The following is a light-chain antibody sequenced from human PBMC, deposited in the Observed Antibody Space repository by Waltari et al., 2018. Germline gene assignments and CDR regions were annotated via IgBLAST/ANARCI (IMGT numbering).Light chain of an antibody. V-gene: IGKV3-15*01. CDR3: QQYNNWPPT. CDR1: QSVSRS. CDR2: GAS. Sequence: LSVSPGERATLSCRASQSVSRSLAWYQRKPGQAPRLLIYGASTRATGIPARFSGSGSGTEFTLTISSLQSEDFALYYCQQYNNWPPTFDQGP. J-gene: IGKJ1*01.